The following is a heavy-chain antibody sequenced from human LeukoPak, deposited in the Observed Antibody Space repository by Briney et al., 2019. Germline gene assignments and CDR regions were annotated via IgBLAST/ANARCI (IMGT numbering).Heavy chain of an antibody. D-gene: IGHD6-6*01. V-gene: IGHV4-59*01. CDR3: ARDSIAARNWFDP. CDR1: GGSISSYY. Sequence: SETLSLTCTVSGGSISSYYWSWIRQPPGKGLEWIGYIYYSGSTNYNPSLKSRVTISVDTSKNQFSLKLSSVTAADTAVYYCARDSIAARNWFDPWGQGTLVTVSS. CDR2: IYYSGST. J-gene: IGHJ5*02.